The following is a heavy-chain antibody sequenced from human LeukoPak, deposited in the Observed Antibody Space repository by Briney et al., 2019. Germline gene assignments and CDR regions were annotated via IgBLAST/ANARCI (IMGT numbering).Heavy chain of an antibody. V-gene: IGHV3-23*01. CDR1: GFTFSSYA. CDR2: IIGSGGST. Sequence: GGSLRLSCAASGFTFSSYAMSWVRQAPGKGLEWVSAIIGSGGSTYYADSVKGRFTIPRDNSKNTLYLKMNSLRAEDTAVYYCAKVQEHSSGYYFDYWGQGTLVTVSS. J-gene: IGHJ4*02. D-gene: IGHD3-22*01. CDR3: AKVQEHSSGYYFDY.